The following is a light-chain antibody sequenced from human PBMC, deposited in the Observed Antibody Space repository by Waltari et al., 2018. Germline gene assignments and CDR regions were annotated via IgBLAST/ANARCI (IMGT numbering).Light chain of an antibody. J-gene: IGKJ1*01. CDR1: QTISGY. V-gene: IGKV1-39*01. CDR3: QQSYTTPWT. Sequence: DIQMTQSPSSLSASVGDRITITCRAGQTISGYLNWSQQKEGIDPKLLIYSASSFQSGVQSRFSVSGSGTDFTLTINSLQPEDSATYYCQQSYTTPWTFGQGTKVEVK. CDR2: SAS.